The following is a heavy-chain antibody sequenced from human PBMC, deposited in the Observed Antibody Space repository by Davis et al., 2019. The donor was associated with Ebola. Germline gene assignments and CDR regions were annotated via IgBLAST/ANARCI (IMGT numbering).Heavy chain of an antibody. D-gene: IGHD1-1*01. J-gene: IGHJ5*02. CDR1: GGSTSSGGYS. CDR3: ARQLQPGRWFDP. CDR2: IYDSGST. V-gene: IGHV4-30-2*01. Sequence: PSETLSLTCAVSGGSTSSGGYSWSWTRQPPGKGLEWIGYIYDSGSTYYNPSLKSRVTISVDRSKNQFSLKLSSVTAADTAMYYCARQLQPGRWFDPWGQGTLVTVSS.